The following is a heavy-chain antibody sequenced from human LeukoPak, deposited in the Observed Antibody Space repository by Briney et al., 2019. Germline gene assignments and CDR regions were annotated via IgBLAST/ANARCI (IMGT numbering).Heavy chain of an antibody. CDR1: GFTFSRYS. CDR3: ARESGKFDY. Sequence: PGGSLRLSCAASGFTFSRYSMNWVRQAPGQGLEWVSLISGDGVSTFSTDSVKGRFSISRDNSKNSLFLEMSSLRTEDTAMYYCARESGKFDYWGQGTLVAVSS. J-gene: IGHJ4*02. CDR2: ISGDGVST. V-gene: IGHV3-43*02.